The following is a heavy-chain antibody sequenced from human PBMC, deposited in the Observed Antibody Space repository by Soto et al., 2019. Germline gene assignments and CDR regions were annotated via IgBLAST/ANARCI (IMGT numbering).Heavy chain of an antibody. CDR2: ISGSGGST. V-gene: IGHV3-23*01. CDR1: GFTFSSYA. J-gene: IGHJ4*02. D-gene: IGHD3-9*01. CDR3: AKVGRKLRYFDRFPTTLVG. Sequence: GGSLRLSCAASGFTFSSYAMSWVRQAPGKGLEWVSAISGSGGSTYYADSVKGRFTISRDNSKNTLYLQMNSLRAEDTAVYYCAKVGRKLRYFDRFPTTLVGWGQGTLVTVSS.